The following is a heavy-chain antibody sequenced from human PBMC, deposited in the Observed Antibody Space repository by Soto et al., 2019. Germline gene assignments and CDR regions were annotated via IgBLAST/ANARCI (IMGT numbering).Heavy chain of an antibody. J-gene: IGHJ5*02. CDR1: GYTLMGYY. D-gene: IGHD2-21*02. CDR2: INPNSGGT. CDR3: ARGVTHIDL. V-gene: IGHV1-2*02. Sequence: QVQLVQSGAEVKKPGASVKVSCKASGYTLMGYYMNWVRQAPGQGLEWMGWINPNSGGTIYAQKFQGRVTMSRASSITTAYMELGSLPSDDTALYYCARGVTHIDLWGQGTLVTVSS.